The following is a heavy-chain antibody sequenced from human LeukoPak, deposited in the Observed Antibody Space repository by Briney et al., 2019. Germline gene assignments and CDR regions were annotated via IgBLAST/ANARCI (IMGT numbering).Heavy chain of an antibody. Sequence: SETLSLTCAVYGGSFSGYYWSWIRQPPGKGLEWIGEINHSGSTNYNPSLKSRVTISVDTSKNQFSLKLSSVTAADTAVYYCARVTYNIWSGYYVDYYYYMDVWGKGTTATLSS. D-gene: IGHD3-3*01. CDR1: GGSFSGYY. CDR2: INHSGST. V-gene: IGHV4-34*01. CDR3: ARVTYNIWSGYYVDYYYYMDV. J-gene: IGHJ6*03.